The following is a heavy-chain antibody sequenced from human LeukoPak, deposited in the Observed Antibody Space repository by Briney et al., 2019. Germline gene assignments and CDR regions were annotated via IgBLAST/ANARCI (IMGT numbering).Heavy chain of an antibody. CDR1: GYTFTSYG. CDR3: ATLGKYYYDSSGYYAFDY. D-gene: IGHD3-22*01. V-gene: IGHV1-24*01. Sequence: ASVKVSCKASGYTFTSYGISWVRQAPGKGLEWMGGFDPEDGETIYAQKFQGRVTMTEDTSTDTAYMELSSLRSEDTAVYYCATLGKYYYDSSGYYAFDYWGQGTLVTVSS. CDR2: FDPEDGET. J-gene: IGHJ4*02.